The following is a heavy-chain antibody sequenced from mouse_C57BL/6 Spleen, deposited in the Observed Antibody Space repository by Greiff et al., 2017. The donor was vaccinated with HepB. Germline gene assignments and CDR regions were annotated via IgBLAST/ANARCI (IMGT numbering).Heavy chain of an antibody. CDR1: GYTFTSYW. Sequence: QVQLQQSGAELVMPGASVKLSCKASGYTFTSYWMHWVKQRPGQGLEWIGEIDPSDSYTNYNQKFKGKSTLTVDKSSSTAYMQLSSLTSEDSAVYYCARSGHYYGSSPNAMDYWGQGTSVTVSS. D-gene: IGHD1-1*01. V-gene: IGHV1-69*01. CDR3: ARSGHYYGSSPNAMDY. J-gene: IGHJ4*01. CDR2: IDPSDSYT.